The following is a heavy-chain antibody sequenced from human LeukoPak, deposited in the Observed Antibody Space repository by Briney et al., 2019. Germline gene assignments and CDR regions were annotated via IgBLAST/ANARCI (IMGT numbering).Heavy chain of an antibody. D-gene: IGHD3-10*01. V-gene: IGHV3-74*03. J-gene: IGHJ4*02. CDR3: GRYYASGEIDY. Sequence: GGSLRLSCAASGFTFRNYRMPWVRQAPGKGLVWVSCINSDGSMTTYADSVKGRFTISRDNAKNTLYLQLNNLRAEDAAVYYCGRYYASGEIDYWGQGTLVTVSS. CDR1: GFTFRNYR. CDR2: INSDGSMT.